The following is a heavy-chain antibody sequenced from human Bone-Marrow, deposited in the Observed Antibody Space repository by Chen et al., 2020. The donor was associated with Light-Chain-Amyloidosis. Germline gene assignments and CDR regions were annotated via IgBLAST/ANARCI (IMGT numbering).Heavy chain of an antibody. Sequence: EVQLVESGGDLVQPGGSLRLSCAASGFTFSSYATNWVRQAPGKGLEWVSGISGIGGSTYYADSVKGRFAISRDTSRNTLYLQVNSLTAEDTAVYYCAKGKYNWNQYYFDYWGQGTLVTVSS. CDR2: ISGIGGST. J-gene: IGHJ4*02. D-gene: IGHD1-20*01. CDR3: AKGKYNWNQYYFDY. CDR1: GFTFSSYA. V-gene: IGHV3-23*04.